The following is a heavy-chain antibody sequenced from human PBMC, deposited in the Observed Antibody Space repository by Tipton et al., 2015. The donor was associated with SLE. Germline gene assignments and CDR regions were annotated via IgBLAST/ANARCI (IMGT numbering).Heavy chain of an antibody. CDR2: INPAGSRE. CDR1: GFTFSNSW. CDR3: ARDPGYYSPSFDFDY. V-gene: IGHV3-7*01. D-gene: IGHD2-15*01. Sequence: SLRLSCAGSGFTFSNSWMSWVRQAPGKGLEWVATINPAGSREYYADSVKGRFTLSRDNAKNSLYLQMSSLRAEDTALYYCARDPGYYSPSFDFDYWGQGRLVTVSS. J-gene: IGHJ4*02.